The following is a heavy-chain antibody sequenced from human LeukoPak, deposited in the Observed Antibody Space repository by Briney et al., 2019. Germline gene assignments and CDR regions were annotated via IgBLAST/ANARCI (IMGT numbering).Heavy chain of an antibody. V-gene: IGHV3-21*01. CDR1: GFTFSTYS. D-gene: IGHD3-22*01. CDR2: ISVSSNYI. J-gene: IGHJ2*01. CDR3: ARDRDSRWDFDL. Sequence: PGGSLRLSCAASGFTFSTYSMNWVRQAPGKGLEWVSSISVSSNYIYYADSVKGRFTISRDNSKNTLYLQMNSLRADDTAVYYCARDRDSRWDFDLWGRGTLVTVSS.